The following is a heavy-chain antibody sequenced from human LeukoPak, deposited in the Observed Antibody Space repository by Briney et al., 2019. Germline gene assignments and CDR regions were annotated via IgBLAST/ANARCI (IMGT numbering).Heavy chain of an antibody. CDR3: ASWKYYDSSGPHDY. Sequence: SETLSLTCAVYGGSFSGYYWSWIRQPPGKGLEWIGEINHSGSTNYNPSLKSRVTISVDTSKNQFSLRLSSVTAADTAVYYCASWKYYDSSGPHDYWGQGTLVTVSS. CDR1: GGSFSGYY. D-gene: IGHD3-22*01. V-gene: IGHV4-34*01. J-gene: IGHJ4*02. CDR2: INHSGST.